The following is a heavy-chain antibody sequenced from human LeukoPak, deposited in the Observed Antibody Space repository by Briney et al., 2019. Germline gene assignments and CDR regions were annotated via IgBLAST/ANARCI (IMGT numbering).Heavy chain of an antibody. CDR3: ARDRSDRLAVAGTSAFDY. CDR2: ISSSSSYI. CDR1: GXTFSSYS. J-gene: IGHJ4*02. D-gene: IGHD6-19*01. Sequence: GGSLRLSCAASGXTFSSYSMNWVHQAPGKGLQWVSSISSSSSYIYYADSVKGRFTISRDNAKNSLYLQMNSLRAEDTAVYYCARDRSDRLAVAGTSAFDYWGQGTLVTVSS. V-gene: IGHV3-21*01.